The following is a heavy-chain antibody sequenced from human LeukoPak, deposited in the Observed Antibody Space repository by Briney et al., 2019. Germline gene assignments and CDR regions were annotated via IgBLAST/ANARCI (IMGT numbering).Heavy chain of an antibody. CDR1: GGSISSYY. CDR2: IYNSGST. J-gene: IGHJ4*02. D-gene: IGHD3-22*01. V-gene: IGHV4-59*01. Sequence: SETLSLTCTVSGGSISSYYWSWIRQPPGKGLEWIGYIYNSGSTNYNPSLRSRVTISVDTSKKQFSLKLSSVTAADTAVYYCATSSHDLLDTDYWGQGTLVTVSS. CDR3: ATSSHDLLDTDY.